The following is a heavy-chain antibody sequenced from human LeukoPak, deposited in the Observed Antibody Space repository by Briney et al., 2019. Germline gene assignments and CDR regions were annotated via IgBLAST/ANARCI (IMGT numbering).Heavy chain of an antibody. CDR3: ARLAVAGTFQLFDY. CDR1: GFTFSDYY. CDR2: ISSSGSYI. V-gene: IGHV3-11*04. J-gene: IGHJ4*02. D-gene: IGHD6-19*01. Sequence: GSLRLSCAASGFTFSDYYMSWIRQAPGKGLEWVSYISSSGSYIYYADSVKGRFTISRDNAKNSLYLQMNSLRAEDTAVYYCARLAVAGTFQLFDYWGQGTLVTVSS.